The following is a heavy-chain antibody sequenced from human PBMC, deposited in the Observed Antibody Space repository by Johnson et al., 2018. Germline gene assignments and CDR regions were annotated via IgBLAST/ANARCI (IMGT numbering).Heavy chain of an antibody. CDR3: GRDFVLQH. CDR1: GFTFSSYG. V-gene: IGHV3-30*03. Sequence: QVQLVESGGGVVQXGRSLRLSCAASGFTFSSYGMHWVRQAPGKGLEWVAVISYDGSNKYYADSVKGRFTISRDNSKNTLYLQMNSLRAEDTAVYYCGRDFVLQHWGQGTLVTVSS. D-gene: IGHD6-6*01. J-gene: IGHJ1*01. CDR2: ISYDGSNK.